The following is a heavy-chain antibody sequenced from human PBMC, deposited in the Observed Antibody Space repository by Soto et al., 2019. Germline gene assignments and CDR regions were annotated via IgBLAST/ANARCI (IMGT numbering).Heavy chain of an antibody. V-gene: IGHV1-69*01. CDR2: IIPSFGTA. Sequence: QVQLVQSGAEVKKPGSSVKVSCKASGGTFSSYSINWVRQAPGQGLEWMGEIIPSFGTANYAQKFQGRVTITGDESTSTAYMELSSLRSEDTAVYYCARDGGRHSGGIDYGGQGTLVSVFS. J-gene: IGHJ4*02. D-gene: IGHD1-26*01. CDR3: ARDGGRHSGGIDY. CDR1: GGTFSSYS.